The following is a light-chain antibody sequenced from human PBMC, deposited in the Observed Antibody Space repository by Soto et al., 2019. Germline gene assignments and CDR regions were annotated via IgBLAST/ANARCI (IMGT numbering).Light chain of an antibody. Sequence: QSALTQPASVSGSPGQSITISCSGTSSDVGGYNYVFWYQHHPGKAPKLMIYDVSNRPSGVSNRFSGSKSGNTASLTISGLQAEDEADYYCSSYTSSSTYVFGTGTTVTVL. J-gene: IGLJ1*01. CDR2: DVS. CDR3: SSYTSSSTYV. CDR1: SSDVGGYNY. V-gene: IGLV2-14*03.